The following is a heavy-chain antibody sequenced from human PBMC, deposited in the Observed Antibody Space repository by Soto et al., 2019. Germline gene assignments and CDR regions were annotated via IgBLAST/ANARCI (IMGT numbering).Heavy chain of an antibody. Sequence: PVESLKISCEASGYDFSKHWIAWVRQMPGKGLEYIGIIHPSDSDTRYSPSFQGQVTISVDKSARTAYLQWSSLKASDTAMYYCARRNYFDYWGQGTLVTVSS. CDR1: GYDFSKHW. CDR2: IHPSDSDT. V-gene: IGHV5-51*01. CDR3: ARRNYFDY. J-gene: IGHJ4*02.